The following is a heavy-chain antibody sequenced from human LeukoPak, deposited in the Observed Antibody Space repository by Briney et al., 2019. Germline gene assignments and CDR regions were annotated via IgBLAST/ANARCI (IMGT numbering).Heavy chain of an antibody. Sequence: PSETLSLTCTVSGGSISSSSYYWGWIRQSPGKGLEWIGYIYYSGSTYYNPSLKSRVTISVDTSKNQFSLKLSSVTAADTAVYYCASFAVLTAIFAFDIWGQGTMVTVSS. CDR1: GGSISSSSYY. CDR2: IYYSGST. D-gene: IGHD2-21*02. CDR3: ASFAVLTAIFAFDI. V-gene: IGHV4-31*03. J-gene: IGHJ3*02.